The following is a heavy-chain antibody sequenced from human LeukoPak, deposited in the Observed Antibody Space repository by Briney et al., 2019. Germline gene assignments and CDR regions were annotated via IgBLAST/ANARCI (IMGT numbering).Heavy chain of an antibody. J-gene: IGHJ3*02. CDR1: GFTFSSYA. D-gene: IGHD3-10*01. CDR2: ISYDGSNK. Sequence: GGSLRLSCAASGFTFSSYAMHWVRQAPGKGLEWVAVISYDGSNKYYADSVKGRFTISRDNSKNTLYLQMNSLRAEDTAVYYCARTPITMVRGVKAGAFDIWGQGTMVTVSS. CDR3: ARTPITMVRGVKAGAFDI. V-gene: IGHV3-30-3*01.